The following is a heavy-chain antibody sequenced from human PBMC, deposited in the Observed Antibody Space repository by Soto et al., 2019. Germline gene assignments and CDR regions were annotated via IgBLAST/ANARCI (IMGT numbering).Heavy chain of an antibody. CDR3: ARVWAGTFWFDP. V-gene: IGHV3-30-3*01. D-gene: IGHD6-19*01. J-gene: IGHJ5*02. CDR2: ISYDGSNK. CDR1: GFTFSSYA. Sequence: GGSLRLSCAASGFTFSSYAMHWVRQAPGKGLEWVAVISYDGSNKYYVDSVKGRFTISRDNSKNTLYLQMNSLRAEDTAVYYCARVWAGTFWFDPWGQGTLVTVSS.